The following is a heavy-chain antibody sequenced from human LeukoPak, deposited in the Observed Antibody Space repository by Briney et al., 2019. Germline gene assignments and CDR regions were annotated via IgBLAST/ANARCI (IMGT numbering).Heavy chain of an antibody. Sequence: PSETLSLTCTVPGGSIGNYHWSWIRQPAGKGLEWIGQIHTSGSTNYNPPLKSRVTMSLDTPENQLSLTIRSVTAADTAVYYCARRDISSGWSFNYWGRGTLVTVSS. CDR1: GGSIGNYH. CDR3: ARRDISSGWSFNY. CDR2: IHTSGST. J-gene: IGHJ4*02. V-gene: IGHV4-4*07. D-gene: IGHD6-19*01.